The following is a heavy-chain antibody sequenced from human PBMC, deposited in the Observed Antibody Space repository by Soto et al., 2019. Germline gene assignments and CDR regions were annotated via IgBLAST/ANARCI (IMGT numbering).Heavy chain of an antibody. D-gene: IGHD2-2*01. J-gene: IGHJ6*02. CDR1: GFTFSSYD. Sequence: DVQLVESGGGLVKPGGSLRLSCAASGFTFSSYDMNWVRQAPGKGLEWVANIKQDGSEKYYVDSVKGRFTISRDNAKNSLYLQMNSLRAEDTAVYYCAKEYCSSTSCWDYYYYYYGMDVWGQGTTVTVSS. CDR2: IKQDGSEK. CDR3: AKEYCSSTSCWDYYYYYYGMDV. V-gene: IGHV3-7*01.